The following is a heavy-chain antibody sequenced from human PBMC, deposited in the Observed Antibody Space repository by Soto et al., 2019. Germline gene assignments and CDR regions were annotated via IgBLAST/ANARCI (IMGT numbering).Heavy chain of an antibody. D-gene: IGHD6-19*01. CDR3: ARGLSGWDDY. CDR1: GFTFSSPW. V-gene: IGHV3-74*01. CDR2: INTDGTYT. J-gene: IGHJ4*02. Sequence: HPGGSLRLSCAASGFTFSSPWIHWVRQAPGKGLVWVSRINTDGTYTNYADSVKGRFTISRDNAKNTLFLQMNSLRVEDTGVYYCARGLSGWDDYWGQGTPVTVSS.